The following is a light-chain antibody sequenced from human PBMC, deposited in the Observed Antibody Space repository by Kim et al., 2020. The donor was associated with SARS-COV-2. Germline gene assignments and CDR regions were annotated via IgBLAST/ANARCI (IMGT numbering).Light chain of an antibody. V-gene: IGKV3-20*01. J-gene: IGKJ2*01. Sequence: IVLTQSPGTLSLSPGERATLSCRASQSVTRSLAWFQQKPGQAPRLLIFGASNRATGIPDRFSGSGSGTDFTLTITRLEPEDFALYHCQQYYASYTFGQGTKLEIK. CDR1: QSVTRS. CDR2: GAS. CDR3: QQYYASYT.